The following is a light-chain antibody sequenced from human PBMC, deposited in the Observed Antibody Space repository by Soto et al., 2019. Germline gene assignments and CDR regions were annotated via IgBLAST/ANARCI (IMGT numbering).Light chain of an antibody. V-gene: IGKV3-20*01. CDR1: QSVSSSY. Sequence: EIVLTQSPGTLSLSPGERATLSCRASQSVSSSYLAWYQQKPGQAPRLLIYGASSRATSIPDRFSGSGSGTDFTLTISRLEPEDFAVYYCQQYGSSPLLTFGGGTKAEIK. CDR3: QQYGSSPLLT. J-gene: IGKJ4*01. CDR2: GAS.